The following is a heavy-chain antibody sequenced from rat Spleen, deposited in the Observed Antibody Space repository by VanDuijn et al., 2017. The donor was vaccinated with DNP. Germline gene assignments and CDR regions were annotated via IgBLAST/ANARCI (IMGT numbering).Heavy chain of an antibody. CDR1: GFTFSDSN. CDR2: ISYDGSST. V-gene: IGHV5S10*01. CDR3: ARPDY. J-gene: IGHJ2*01. Sequence: EVQLVESGGGLIQPGRSLKLSCAASGFTFSDSNLAWVRQAPKKGLEWVATISYDGSSTYYRDSVKGRFTISRDNAKSTLYLQMDSLRSEDTATYYCARPDYWGQGVMVTVSS.